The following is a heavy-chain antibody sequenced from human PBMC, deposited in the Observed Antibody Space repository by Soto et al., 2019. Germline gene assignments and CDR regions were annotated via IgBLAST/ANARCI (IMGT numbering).Heavy chain of an antibody. CDR1: GFTFSSYA. CDR2: ISSNGGST. V-gene: IGHV3-64D*06. J-gene: IGHJ4*02. D-gene: IGHD3-22*01. CDR3: VKGRKYYYDSSGYYRFDY. Sequence: GGSLRLSCSASGFTFSSYAMHWVRQAPGKGLEYVSAISSNGGSTYYADSVKGRFTISRDNSKNTLYLQMSSLRAEDTAVYYCVKGRKYYYDSSGYYRFDYWGQGTLVTVSS.